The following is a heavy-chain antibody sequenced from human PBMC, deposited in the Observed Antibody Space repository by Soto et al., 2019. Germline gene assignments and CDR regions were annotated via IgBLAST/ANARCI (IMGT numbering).Heavy chain of an antibody. CDR2: INHSGST. V-gene: IGHV4-34*01. J-gene: IGHJ4*02. D-gene: IGHD3-3*01. CDR3: ARSEGFWSGYSS. Sequence: SETLSLTCAVYGGSFSGYYWSWIRQPPGKGLEWIGEINHSGSTNYNPSLKSRVTISVDTSKNQFSLKLSSVTAADTAVYYCARSEGFWSGYSSWGQGTLVTVSS. CDR1: GGSFSGYY.